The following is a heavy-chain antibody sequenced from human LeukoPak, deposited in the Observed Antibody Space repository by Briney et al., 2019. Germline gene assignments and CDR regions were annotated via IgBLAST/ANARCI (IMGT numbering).Heavy chain of an antibody. J-gene: IGHJ4*02. V-gene: IGHV4-39*01. CDR1: GFSISSNKVY. CDR2: IYYSGST. D-gene: IGHD6-19*01. CDR3: ARHVEIAVAGPIDY. Sequence: ETSETLSLTCTVSGFSISSNKVYWGWIRQPPGKGLEWIGSIYYSGSTYYNPSLKSRVTISVDTSKNQFSLKLSSVTAADTAVYYCARHVEIAVAGPIDYWGEGTLVTVSS.